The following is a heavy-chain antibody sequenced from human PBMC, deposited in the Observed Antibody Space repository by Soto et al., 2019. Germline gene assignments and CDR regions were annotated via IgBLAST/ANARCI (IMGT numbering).Heavy chain of an antibody. CDR2: IYYSGST. D-gene: IGHD2-15*01. Sequence: SETVSLTCTVSGGSVSSGSYYWSWIRQPPGKGLEWIGYIYYSGSTNYNPSLKSRVTISVDTSKNQFSLKLSSVTAADTAVYYCARGGCSGGSCYMVDWGQGTLVTVSS. V-gene: IGHV4-61*01. J-gene: IGHJ4*02. CDR3: ARGGCSGGSCYMVD. CDR1: GGSVSSGSYY.